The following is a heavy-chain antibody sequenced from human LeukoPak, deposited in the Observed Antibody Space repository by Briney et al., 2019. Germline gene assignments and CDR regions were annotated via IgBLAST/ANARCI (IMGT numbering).Heavy chain of an antibody. CDR2: TYYRSKWYN. V-gene: IGHV6-1*01. D-gene: IGHD1-7*01. CDR1: GDSVSSNSAA. J-gene: IGHJ5*02. Sequence: SQTLSLTCAISGDSVSSNSAAWNWIRQSPSRGLEWLGRTYYRSKWYNDYAVSVKSRITINPDTSKNQFSLQLNSVTPVDTAVYYCARESGITGTPINWFDPWGQGTLVTVSS. CDR3: ARESGITGTPINWFDP.